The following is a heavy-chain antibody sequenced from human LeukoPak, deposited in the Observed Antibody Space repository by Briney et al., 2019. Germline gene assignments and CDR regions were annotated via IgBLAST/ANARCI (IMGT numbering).Heavy chain of an antibody. D-gene: IGHD4-17*01. CDR2: SRVSDGST. V-gene: IGHV3-23*01. CDR1: GLTFINYA. J-gene: IGHJ4*02. CDR3: AKARNGDPAYYFDY. Sequence: GGSLRLSCAASGLTFINYAMLWVPQAPGRGLQWVSASRVSDGSTFSADSLKGRFTISRDNSKNTLYLQMTSLRAEDTAVYYCAKARNGDPAYYFDYWGQGNLVTVSS.